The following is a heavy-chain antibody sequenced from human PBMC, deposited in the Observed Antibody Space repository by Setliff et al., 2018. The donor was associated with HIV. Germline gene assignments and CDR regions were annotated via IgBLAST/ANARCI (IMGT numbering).Heavy chain of an antibody. CDR2: IKQDGSEK. CDR3: SLGYFDT. D-gene: IGHD2-15*01. J-gene: IGHJ4*02. Sequence: GSLRLSCAASGFTFSLHWMSWVRQAPGKGLEWVSNIKQDGSEKSYVGSVKGRFTISRDNAMNTAYLQMNSLRGEDTALYYCSLGYFDTWGQGTLVTVSS. CDR1: GFTFSLHW. V-gene: IGHV3-7*01.